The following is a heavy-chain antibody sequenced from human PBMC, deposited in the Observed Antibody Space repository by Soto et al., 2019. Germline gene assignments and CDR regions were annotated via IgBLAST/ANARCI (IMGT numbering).Heavy chain of an antibody. D-gene: IGHD6-6*01. CDR2: IYPGDSDT. J-gene: IGHJ3*02. CDR3: ARRSSIAAHRRAFDI. V-gene: IGHV5-51*01. CDR1: GYSFTSYW. Sequence: RGESLKISCKGSGYSFTSYWIGWVRQMPGKGLEWMGIIYPGDSDTRYSPSFQGQVTISADKSISTAYLQWSSLKASDTAMYYCARRSSIAAHRRAFDIWGQGTMVTVSS.